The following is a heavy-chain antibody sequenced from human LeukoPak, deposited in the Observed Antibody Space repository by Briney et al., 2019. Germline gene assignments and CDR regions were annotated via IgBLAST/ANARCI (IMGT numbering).Heavy chain of an antibody. CDR2: INWNGGST. CDR1: GFTFDDYG. Sequence: PGGSLRLSRAASGFTFDDYGMSWVRHAPGKGLEWVSGINWNGGSTGYADSVKGRFTISRDNAKNSLYLQMNSLRAEGTALYYCARTYYYDSSPFDYWGQGTLVTVSS. D-gene: IGHD3-22*01. CDR3: ARTYYYDSSPFDY. J-gene: IGHJ4*02. V-gene: IGHV3-20*04.